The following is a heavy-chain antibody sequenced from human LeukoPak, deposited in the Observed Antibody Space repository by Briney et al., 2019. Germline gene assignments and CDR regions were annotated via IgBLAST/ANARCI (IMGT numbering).Heavy chain of an antibody. CDR1: GFTLSSYA. Sequence: PGGSLRLSCAASGFTLSSYAMSWVRQAPGKGLEWVSAISGSGGSTYYADSVKGRFTISRDNSKNTLYLQMNSLRAEDTAVYYCAKVFGGVRGTFDIWGQGTMVTVSS. J-gene: IGHJ3*02. V-gene: IGHV3-23*01. CDR2: ISGSGGST. D-gene: IGHD3-10*01. CDR3: AKVFGGVRGTFDI.